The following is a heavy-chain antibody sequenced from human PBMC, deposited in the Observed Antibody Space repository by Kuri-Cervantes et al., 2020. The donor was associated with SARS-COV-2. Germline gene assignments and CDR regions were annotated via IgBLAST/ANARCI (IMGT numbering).Heavy chain of an antibody. CDR3: ATTPLAAAGMYYYYYYMDV. J-gene: IGHJ6*03. D-gene: IGHD6-13*01. Sequence: ASVKVSCKVSGYTLTELSMHWVRQAPGKGLEWLGGFDPEDGETIYAQKFQGRVTMPEDTSTDTAYMELSSLRSEDTAVYYCATTPLAAAGMYYYYYYMDVWGKGTTVTVSS. CDR1: GYTLTELS. CDR2: FDPEDGET. V-gene: IGHV1-24*01.